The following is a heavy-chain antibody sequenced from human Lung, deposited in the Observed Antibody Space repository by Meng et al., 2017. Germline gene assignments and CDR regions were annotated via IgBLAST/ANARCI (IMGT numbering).Heavy chain of an antibody. J-gene: IGHJ4*02. CDR1: GGSCSDYY. CDR2: IKHSGST. Sequence: QVLLRQVGTARLKPWEARSLTCVVAGGSCSDYYGSWIRQPPGKGLEWIGEIKHSGSTNYNPSLESRATISVDTSQNNLSLKLSSVTAADSAVYYCARGPTTMAHDFGYWGQGTLVTVSS. CDR3: ARGPTTMAHDFGY. V-gene: IGHV4-34*01. D-gene: IGHD4-11*01.